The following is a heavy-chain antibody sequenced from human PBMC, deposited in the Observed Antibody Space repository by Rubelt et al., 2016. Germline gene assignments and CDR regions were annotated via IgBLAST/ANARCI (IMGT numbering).Heavy chain of an antibody. CDR1: GFTVSSNY. CDR2: IYVGGRR. CDR3: AGGFDI. Sequence: EVQLVESGGGLIQPGGSLRLSCAASGFTVSSNYMSWVRQAPGKGLEWVSVIYVGGRRNSADAGEGRCTISRDNSKNTLYLQMNSLRAEDTAVYYCAGGFDIWGQGTMVTVSS. J-gene: IGHJ3*02. D-gene: IGHD6-25*01. V-gene: IGHV3-53*01.